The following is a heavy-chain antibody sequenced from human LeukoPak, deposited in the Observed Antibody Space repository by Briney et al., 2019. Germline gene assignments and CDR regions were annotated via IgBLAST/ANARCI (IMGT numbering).Heavy chain of an antibody. D-gene: IGHD2-15*01. CDR3: AKGTSSSCYSAPNY. V-gene: IGHV3-23*01. J-gene: IGHJ4*02. Sequence: GGTLRLSCAASGFTFSSYAMTWVRQGPGKGLEWVSTISGSGGSTYYADSVKGRFTISRDNSKNTLYLQMNSLRAEDTAVYYCAKGTSSSCYSAPNYWGQGTLVTVSS. CDR2: ISGSGGST. CDR1: GFTFSSYA.